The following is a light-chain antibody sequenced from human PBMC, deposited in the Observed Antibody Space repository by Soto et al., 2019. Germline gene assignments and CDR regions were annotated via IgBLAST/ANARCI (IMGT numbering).Light chain of an antibody. V-gene: IGLV2-14*03. CDR2: DVT. CDR1: SSDVGGYNY. CDR3: TSYISSTTVL. J-gene: IGLJ2*01. Sequence: QSALTQVASVSGSPGQSITISCTGTSSDVGGYNYVSWYQQHPGQAPKLMIYDVTNRPSGVSYRFSGSKSGNTASLTISGLQAEDEGDYYCTSYISSTTVLFGGGTKLTVL.